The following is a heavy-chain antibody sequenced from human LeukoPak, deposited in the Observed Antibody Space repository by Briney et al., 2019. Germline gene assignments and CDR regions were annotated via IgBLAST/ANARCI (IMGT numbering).Heavy chain of an antibody. CDR1: GYTFTNYY. J-gene: IGHJ4*02. CDR3: ARVTSTTWYDCFDC. V-gene: IGHV1-46*01. D-gene: IGHD6-13*01. Sequence: ASVKVSCKASGYTFTNYYMHWVRQAPGQGLEWMGVINPSGGSANYAQNFQGRVTMTRDTSTSTVYMELSSLRSDDTAVFYCARVTSTTWYDCFDCWGQGTLVTVSS. CDR2: INPSGGSA.